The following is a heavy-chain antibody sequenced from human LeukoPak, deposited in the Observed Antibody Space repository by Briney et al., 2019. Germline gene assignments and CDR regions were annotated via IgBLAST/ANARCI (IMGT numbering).Heavy chain of an antibody. J-gene: IGHJ3*02. D-gene: IGHD3-10*01. CDR1: GYSFTSYW. Sequence: GESLKISCKGSGYSFTSYWITWVRQMPGKGLEWMGRIDPSDSYTNYSPSFQGHVTISADRSISTAYLQWSGLKASDTAMYYCARRDGFGAIDFAFDIWGQGTMVTVSS. V-gene: IGHV5-10-1*01. CDR3: ARRDGFGAIDFAFDI. CDR2: IDPSDSYT.